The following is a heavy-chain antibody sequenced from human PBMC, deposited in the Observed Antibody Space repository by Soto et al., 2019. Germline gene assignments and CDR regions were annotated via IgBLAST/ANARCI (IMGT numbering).Heavy chain of an antibody. Sequence: GGSLRLSFAASGFTFSGCGMHWVRQAPGEWLEWVALIWYDGSNKYDADSVKGRFTISRDNSKNTLYLQLDSLSAEDTAVYYCATKSVTPSPDTRNYFESWAQGTLVTVSS. J-gene: IGHJ4*02. CDR1: GFTFSGCG. CDR2: IWYDGSNK. V-gene: IGHV3-30*02. D-gene: IGHD5-18*01. CDR3: ATKSVTPSPDTRNYFES.